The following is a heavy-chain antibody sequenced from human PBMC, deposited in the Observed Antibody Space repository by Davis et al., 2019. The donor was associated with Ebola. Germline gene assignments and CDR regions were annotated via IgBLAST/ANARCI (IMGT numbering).Heavy chain of an antibody. CDR2: ISDSGGST. D-gene: IGHD3-3*01. CDR3: AKDLDPHLISPGVDY. Sequence: GGSLRLSCAASGFTFSSYAMSWVRQAPGMGLEWVSAISDSGGSTYYADSVKGRFTISRDNSKNTLYLQMNSLRAEDTAVYYCAKDLDPHLISPGVDYWGQGTLVTVSS. V-gene: IGHV3-23*01. CDR1: GFTFSSYA. J-gene: IGHJ4*02.